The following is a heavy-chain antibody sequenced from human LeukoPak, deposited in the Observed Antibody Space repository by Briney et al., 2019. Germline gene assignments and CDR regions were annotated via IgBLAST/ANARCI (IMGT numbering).Heavy chain of an antibody. D-gene: IGHD4-17*01. J-gene: IGHJ4*02. CDR2: IYSGGST. CDR1: GFTVSSNY. Sequence: GGSLRLPCAASGFTVSSNYMSWVRQAPGKGLEWVSVIYSGGSTYYADSVKGRFTISRDNSKNTLYLQMNSLRAEDTAVYYCARDGAHDYGDYDFDYWGQGTLVTVSS. CDR3: ARDGAHDYGDYDFDY. V-gene: IGHV3-66*02.